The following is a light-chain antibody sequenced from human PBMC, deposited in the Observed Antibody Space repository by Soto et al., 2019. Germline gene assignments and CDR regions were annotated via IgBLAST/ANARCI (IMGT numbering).Light chain of an antibody. V-gene: IGLV2-14*01. CDR2: DVS. CDR3: SSFSVASPL. CDR1: SNDIGGYNY. Sequence: QSVLTQPASMSGSPGQSVTISCAGTSNDIGGYNYVSWYQHPPGTAPKLIIYDVSSRPSEVSHRFSGSKSGNTASLTISGLQAEDEADYYCSSFSVASPLFGTGTKVTVL. J-gene: IGLJ1*01.